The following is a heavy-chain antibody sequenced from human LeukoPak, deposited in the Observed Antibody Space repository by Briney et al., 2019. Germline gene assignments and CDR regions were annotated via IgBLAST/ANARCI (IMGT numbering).Heavy chain of an antibody. D-gene: IGHD2-15*01. CDR2: INHSGST. J-gene: IGHJ4*02. V-gene: IGHV4-34*01. CDR3: AREQDIVVVVAATVFLGAFDY. Sequence: SETLSLTCAVYGGSFSGYYWSWIRQPPGKGLEWIGEINHSGSTNYNPSLKSRVTISVDTSKNQFSLKPSSVTAADTAVYYCAREQDIVVVVAATVFLGAFDYWGQGTLVTVSS. CDR1: GGSFSGYY.